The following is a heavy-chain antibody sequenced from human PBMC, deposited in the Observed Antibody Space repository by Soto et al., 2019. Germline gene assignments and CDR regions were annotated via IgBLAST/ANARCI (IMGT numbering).Heavy chain of an antibody. CDR3: TKHTAGYSSTWYYFDY. D-gene: IGHD6-13*01. Sequence: GGSMRLSCAASGFTFSGSAMHWVRQASGKGLEWVGRIRSKANSYATAYAASVKGRFTISRDDSKNTAYLQMNSLKTEHTAVYYCTKHTAGYSSTWYYFDYWGQETLVTVSS. V-gene: IGHV3-73*01. J-gene: IGHJ4*02. CDR1: GFTFSGSA. CDR2: IRSKANSYAT.